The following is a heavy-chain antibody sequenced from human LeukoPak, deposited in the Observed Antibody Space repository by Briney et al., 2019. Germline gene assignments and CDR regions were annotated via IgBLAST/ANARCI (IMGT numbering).Heavy chain of an antibody. D-gene: IGHD6-13*01. CDR2: IYHSGST. J-gene: IGHJ4*02. CDR3: ARGTAAAGTFYFDY. Sequence: PSETLSLTCTVSGGSISSGGYYWSWIRQPPGKGLEWIGYIYHSGSTYYNPSLKSRVTISVDRSKNQFSLKLSSVTAADTAVYYCARGTAAAGTFYFDYWGQGTLVTVSS. CDR1: GGSISSGGYY. V-gene: IGHV4-30-2*01.